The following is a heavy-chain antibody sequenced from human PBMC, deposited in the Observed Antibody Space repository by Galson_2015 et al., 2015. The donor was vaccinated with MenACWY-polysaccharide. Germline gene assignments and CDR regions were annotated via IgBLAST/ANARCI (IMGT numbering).Heavy chain of an antibody. J-gene: IGHJ4*02. CDR2: IYFSGTT. V-gene: IGHV4-31*02. CDR3: ARGNVGGYFFDH. D-gene: IGHD3-10*02. Sequence: PGNDLEWIAYIYFSGTTFHNPSLKSRVTMSVDTSKKHFSLNLISVTAADTALYFCARGNVGGYFFDHWGQGIPVIVSS.